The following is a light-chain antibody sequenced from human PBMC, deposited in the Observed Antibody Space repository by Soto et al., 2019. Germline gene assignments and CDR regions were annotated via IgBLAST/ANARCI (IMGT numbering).Light chain of an antibody. CDR2: LGS. J-gene: IGKJ1*01. CDR3: LQALQTPWT. CDR1: QSLLHSNGYNY. V-gene: IGKV2-28*01. Sequence: DIVMTQSPLSLPVTPGEPASISCRSSQSLLHSNGYNYLDWYLQKPGQSPQLLIYLGSNRASGVPDRFSGSGSGTDFTLQISRVEAEDVGVYYCLQALQTPWTFGQGTKVESK.